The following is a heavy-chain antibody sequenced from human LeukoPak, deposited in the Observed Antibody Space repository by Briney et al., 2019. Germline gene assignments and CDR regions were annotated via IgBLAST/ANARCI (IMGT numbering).Heavy chain of an antibody. Sequence: ASVKVSCKTSGYSFTTHHINWVRQATGQGFEWMGWMNPGSGNTDYAQKFQGRLSMTWDTSTNTAYMELSSLRSDDTAVYYCARGVGTYYYGSGSYCNFDYWGQGTLVTVSS. CDR1: GYSFTTHH. CDR2: MNPGSGNT. CDR3: ARGVGTYYYGSGSYCNFDY. J-gene: IGHJ4*02. D-gene: IGHD3-10*01. V-gene: IGHV1-8*01.